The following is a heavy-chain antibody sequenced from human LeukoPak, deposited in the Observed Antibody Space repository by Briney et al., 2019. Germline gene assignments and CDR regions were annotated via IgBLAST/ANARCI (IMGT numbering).Heavy chain of an antibody. V-gene: IGHV4-59*01. Sequence: SETLSLTCTVSGGSISSYYWSWIRQPPGKGLEWIGYIYYSGSTNYNPSLKSRVTISVDTSKNQFSLKLSSVTAADTVVYYCASGTYYYDSSGVRYDYWGQGTLVTVSS. J-gene: IGHJ4*02. CDR2: IYYSGST. CDR3: ASGTYYYDSSGVRYDY. D-gene: IGHD3-22*01. CDR1: GGSISSYY.